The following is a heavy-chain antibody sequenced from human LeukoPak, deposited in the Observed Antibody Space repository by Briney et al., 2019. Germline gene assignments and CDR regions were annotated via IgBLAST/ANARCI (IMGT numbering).Heavy chain of an antibody. V-gene: IGHV4-59*08. Sequence: SETLSLTCTVSGGSISSYYWSWIRQPPGKGLEWIGYIYYSGSTNYNPSLKSRVTISVDTSKNQFSLKLSSVTAADTAVYYCARHADSSGYLDAFDIWGQGTMVTVSS. CDR1: GGSISSYY. CDR3: ARHADSSGYLDAFDI. D-gene: IGHD3-22*01. J-gene: IGHJ3*02. CDR2: IYYSGST.